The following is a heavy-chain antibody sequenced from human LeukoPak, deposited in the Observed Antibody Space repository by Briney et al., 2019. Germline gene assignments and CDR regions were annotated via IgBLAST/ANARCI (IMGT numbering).Heavy chain of an antibody. CDR1: GFSFSSYW. CDR2: IDGDGSST. J-gene: IGHJ6*02. D-gene: IGHD4-23*01. V-gene: IGHV3-74*01. CDR3: ARDGFYGGITTQCYYYYGMDV. Sequence: PGGSLRLSCAASGFSFSSYWMHWVRQAPGKGLVWVSRIDGDGSSTTYADSVKGRFTISRDNAKNTLYLQMNSLRAEDTAVYYCARDGFYGGITTQCYYYYGMDVWGQGTTLTVSS.